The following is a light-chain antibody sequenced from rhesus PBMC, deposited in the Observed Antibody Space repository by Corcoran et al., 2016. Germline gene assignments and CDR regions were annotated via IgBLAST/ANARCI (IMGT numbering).Light chain of an antibody. V-gene: IGKV3S9*01. J-gene: IGKJ2*01. Sequence: EIVMTQSPATLSLSPGERATLSCRASQSVSSYVAWSQQKPEQAPRLLIYGASSRATGIPDRFRCSGSGTDFTFIISSLGPEDVGVYYCQQYNNWNSFGQGTKVEIK. CDR3: QQYNNWNS. CDR2: GAS. CDR1: QSVSSY.